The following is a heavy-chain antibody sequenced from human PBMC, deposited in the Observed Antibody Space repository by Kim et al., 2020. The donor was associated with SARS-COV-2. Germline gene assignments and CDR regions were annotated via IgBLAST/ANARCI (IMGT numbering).Heavy chain of an antibody. J-gene: IGHJ4*02. Sequence: GSTNYNPSLKSRVTISVDTSKNQFSLKLSSVTAADTAVYYCARFTGYSSSWGQGTLVTVSS. V-gene: IGHV4-34*01. D-gene: IGHD6-13*01. CDR2: GST. CDR3: ARFTGYSSS.